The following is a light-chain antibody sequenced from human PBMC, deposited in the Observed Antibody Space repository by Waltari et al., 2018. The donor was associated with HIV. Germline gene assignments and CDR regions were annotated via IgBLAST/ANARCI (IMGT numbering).Light chain of an antibody. CDR3: CSHAGNFIFV. V-gene: IGLV2-11*01. CDR1: STYVDTF. CDR2: DVN. J-gene: IGLJ1*01. Sequence: QSALTQPHSVSGSPGQSLTISCTATSTYVDTFVSWYQQHPGKAPKVILFDVNKRPSGVPDRFSGSKSGNTASLSISGLQAEDEADYYCCSHAGNFIFVFGTGTKVTVL.